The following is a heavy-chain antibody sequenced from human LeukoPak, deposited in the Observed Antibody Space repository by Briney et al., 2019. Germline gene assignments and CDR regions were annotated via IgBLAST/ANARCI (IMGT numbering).Heavy chain of an antibody. Sequence: GGSLRLSCAASGFTVSSNYMSWVRQAPGKGLEWVSAISGSGGSTYYADSVKGRFTISRDNSKNTLYLQMNSLRAEDTAVYYCAITYPADYYDSSGYYGVDYWGQGTLVTVSS. CDR3: AITYPADYYDSSGYYGVDY. CDR2: ISGSGGST. D-gene: IGHD3-22*01. J-gene: IGHJ4*02. V-gene: IGHV3-23*01. CDR1: GFTVSSNY.